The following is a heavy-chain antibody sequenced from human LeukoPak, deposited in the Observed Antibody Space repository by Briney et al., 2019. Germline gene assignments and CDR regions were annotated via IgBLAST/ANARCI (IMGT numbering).Heavy chain of an antibody. CDR1: GFAFNNCA. Sequence: PGGSLRLSCAASGFAFNNCAMTWVRQAPGKGLEWVSSISSSGRFTYSADFAKGRFTISRDNSRSTLYLQMNSLRVEDTAVYYCAKRRRDNASTIDNWGQGTLVTVSS. J-gene: IGHJ4*02. V-gene: IGHV3-23*01. CDR3: AKRRRDNASTIDN. CDR2: ISSSGRFT. D-gene: IGHD5-24*01.